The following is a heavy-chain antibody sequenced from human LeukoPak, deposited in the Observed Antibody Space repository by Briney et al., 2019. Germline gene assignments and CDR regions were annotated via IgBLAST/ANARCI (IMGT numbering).Heavy chain of an antibody. CDR3: ARDSELLWFGEPYYYYGMDV. Sequence: GGSLRLSCVASGFTFSSFWMSWVRQAPGKGLEWVANIKQDGSEKSYVDSVKGRFTISRDNAKNSLYLQMNSLRAEDTAVYYCARDSELLWFGEPYYYYGMDVWGQGTTVTVSS. D-gene: IGHD3-10*01. J-gene: IGHJ6*02. CDR1: GFTFSSFW. CDR2: IKQDGSEK. V-gene: IGHV3-7*01.